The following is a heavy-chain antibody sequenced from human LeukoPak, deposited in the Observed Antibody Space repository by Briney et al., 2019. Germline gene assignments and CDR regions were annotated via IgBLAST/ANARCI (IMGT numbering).Heavy chain of an antibody. CDR2: IYYSGST. Sequence: SETLSLTCTVSGGSISSYYWSWIRQPPGKGLEWIGYIYYSGSTYYDPSLKSRVTISVDTSKNQFSLKLSSVTAADTAVYYCARAGISYDFDYWGQGTLVTVSS. J-gene: IGHJ4*02. V-gene: IGHV4-59*12. CDR1: GGSISSYY. D-gene: IGHD3-10*01. CDR3: ARAGISYDFDY.